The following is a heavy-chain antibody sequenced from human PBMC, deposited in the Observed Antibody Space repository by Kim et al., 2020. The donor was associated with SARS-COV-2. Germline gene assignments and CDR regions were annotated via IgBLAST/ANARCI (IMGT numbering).Heavy chain of an antibody. CDR3: ARASSSWFDP. D-gene: IGHD6-13*01. CDR2: T. Sequence: TRYRPHFQGQVTISADQSIRPAYLQWSSLKASDTAMYYCARASSSWFDPWGQGTLVTVSS. V-gene: IGHV5-51*01. J-gene: IGHJ5*02.